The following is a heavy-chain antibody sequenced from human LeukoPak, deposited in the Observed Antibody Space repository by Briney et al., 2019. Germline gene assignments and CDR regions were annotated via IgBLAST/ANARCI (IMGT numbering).Heavy chain of an antibody. CDR2: IYSGGST. D-gene: IGHD6-13*01. CDR3: ARGTPYSSSWYEAADAAGASDY. J-gene: IGHJ4*02. V-gene: IGHV3-53*01. CDR1: GFTVSSNY. Sequence: GSLRLSCAASGFTVSSNYMSWVRQAPGKGLEWVSVIYSGGSTYYADSVKGRFTISRDNSKNTLYLQMNSLRAEDTAVYYCARGTPYSSSWYEAADAAGASDYWGQGTLVTVSS.